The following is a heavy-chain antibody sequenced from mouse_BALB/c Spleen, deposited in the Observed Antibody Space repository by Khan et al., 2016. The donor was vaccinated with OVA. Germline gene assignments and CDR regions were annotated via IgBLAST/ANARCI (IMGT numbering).Heavy chain of an antibody. CDR3: ARTGYYYIDY. J-gene: IGHJ2*01. V-gene: IGHV5-17*02. D-gene: IGHD2-3*01. Sequence: EVELVESGGGLVQTGGSRKLSCAASGFTFSGFGMHWVRQAPEKGLEWVAYISSDSNTIYYADTVKGRFTISRENHRNTLFLQMTSLRYEDTAMYYCARTGYYYIDYWGQGTTLTVSS. CDR2: ISSDSNTI. CDR1: GFTFSGFG.